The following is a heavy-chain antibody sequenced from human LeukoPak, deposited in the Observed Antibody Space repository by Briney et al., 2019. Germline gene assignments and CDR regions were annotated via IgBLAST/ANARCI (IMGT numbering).Heavy chain of an antibody. CDR1: GFTVSTNY. CDR3: ARDYPYYYDSSGYYSFDY. CDR2: IYSGGST. J-gene: IGHJ4*02. V-gene: IGHV3-66*01. D-gene: IGHD3-22*01. Sequence: GGSLRLSCAASGFTVSTNYMSWVRQAPRKGLEWVSVIYSGGSTYYADSVKGRFTISRDSSKNTLYLQMNSLTADDTAVYYCARDYPYYYDSSGYYSFDYWGQGTLVTVSS.